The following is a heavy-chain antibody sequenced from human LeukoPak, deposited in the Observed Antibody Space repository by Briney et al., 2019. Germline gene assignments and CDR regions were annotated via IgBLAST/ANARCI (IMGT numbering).Heavy chain of an antibody. D-gene: IGHD6-19*01. Sequence: PGGSLRLSCAASGFTFSSYAMTWVRQAPGKGLEWVSGISGGNGATYYADTVKGRFTISRDNSKNTLYLQMNSLRAEDTAVYYCAKDRSSSSWFDPWGQGTLVTVSS. J-gene: IGHJ5*02. CDR2: ISGGNGAT. CDR3: AKDRSSSSWFDP. V-gene: IGHV3-23*01. CDR1: GFTFSSYA.